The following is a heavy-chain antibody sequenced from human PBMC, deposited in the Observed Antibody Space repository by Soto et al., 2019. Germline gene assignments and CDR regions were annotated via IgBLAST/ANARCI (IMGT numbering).Heavy chain of an antibody. J-gene: IGHJ4*02. V-gene: IGHV1-18*01. Sequence: ASVKVSCKASGYTFTSYGISWVRQAPGQGLEWMGWIIAYNGNTNYAQKLQGRVTMTTDTSTSTAYMELRSLRSDDTAVYYCARAEASLWFGKSYFDYWGQGTLVTVSS. CDR3: ARAEASLWFGKSYFDY. CDR2: IIAYNGNT. CDR1: GYTFTSYG. D-gene: IGHD3-10*01.